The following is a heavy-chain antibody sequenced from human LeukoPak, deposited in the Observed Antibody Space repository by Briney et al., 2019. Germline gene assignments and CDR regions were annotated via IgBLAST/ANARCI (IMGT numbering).Heavy chain of an antibody. CDR1: GFTCSSYA. J-gene: IGHJ4*02. CDR3: ARDRRGPRYFDSLLFSGLSSTVFDY. CDR2: ISYDVRNK. V-gene: IGHV3-30*04. D-gene: IGHD3-9*01. Sequence: PGGSLRLSCAAAGFTCSSYAMHCVRQAPGKGLEWVAVISYDVRNKYYADSVKGRFTISRDNSKNTLYLQMNSLRAEDTAVYYCARDRRGPRYFDSLLFSGLSSTVFDYWGQGTLVTVSS.